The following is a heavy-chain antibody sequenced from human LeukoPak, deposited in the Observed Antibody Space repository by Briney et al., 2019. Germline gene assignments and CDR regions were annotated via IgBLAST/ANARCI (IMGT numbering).Heavy chain of an antibody. D-gene: IGHD3-22*01. CDR1: GGSFSGYY. J-gene: IGHJ3*02. CDR2: INHSGST. Sequence: PSETLSLTCAVYGGSFSGYYWSWIRQPPGEGLEWIGEINHSGSTNYNPSLKSRVTISVDTSKNQFSLKLSSVTAADTAVYYCARHRRITMIVVVIADAFDIWGQGTMVTVSS. V-gene: IGHV4-34*01. CDR3: ARHRRITMIVVVIADAFDI.